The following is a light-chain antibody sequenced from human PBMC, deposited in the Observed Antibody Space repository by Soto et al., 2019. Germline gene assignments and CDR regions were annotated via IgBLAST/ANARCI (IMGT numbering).Light chain of an antibody. Sequence: DTDLTQSPAILSLSPGESATLSCRASHSVSNYLLWYQQKPGQAPRLIIYDARNRATGVPARFSGSGSGTDFTLTITSLEPEDFAVYYCQQRTNWPPTFGGGTKVEIK. CDR1: HSVSNY. CDR3: QQRTNWPPT. CDR2: DAR. J-gene: IGKJ4*01. V-gene: IGKV3-11*01.